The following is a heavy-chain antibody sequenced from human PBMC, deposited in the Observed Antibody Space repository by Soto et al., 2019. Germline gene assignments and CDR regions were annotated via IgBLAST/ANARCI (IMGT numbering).Heavy chain of an antibody. V-gene: IGHV4-31*03. CDR2: IYYSGST. Sequence: QVQLQESGPGLVKPSQTLSLTCTVSGGSISSDGYYWSWIHQHPGKGLEWIGYIYYSGSTYYNPSLKSRLTISVDTSKNQFSLKLSSLTAADTAVYYCARGSAYSSSSHWFDPWGQGTLVTVSS. CDR3: ARGSAYSSSSHWFDP. CDR1: GGSISSDGYY. J-gene: IGHJ5*02. D-gene: IGHD6-13*01.